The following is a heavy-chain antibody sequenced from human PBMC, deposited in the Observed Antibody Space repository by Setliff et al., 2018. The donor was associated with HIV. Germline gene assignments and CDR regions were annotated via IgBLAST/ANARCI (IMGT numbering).Heavy chain of an antibody. J-gene: IGHJ4*02. V-gene: IGHV4-59*08. Sequence: SETLSLTCTVSGAPLSSYYLNWIRQPPGKGLEWIGYIFYSGTTNYNPSLKSRVTISLDTSKNQFSLKLSSVTAADTAVYYCARHDYGSGTYYPLDYWGQGTLVTVSS. CDR3: ARHDYGSGTYYPLDY. CDR2: IFYSGTT. CDR1: GAPLSSYY. D-gene: IGHD3-10*01.